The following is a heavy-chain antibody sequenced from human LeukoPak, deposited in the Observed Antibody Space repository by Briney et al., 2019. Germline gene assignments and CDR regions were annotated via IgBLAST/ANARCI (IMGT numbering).Heavy chain of an antibody. J-gene: IGHJ4*02. CDR1: GFTFSSYE. Sequence: GGSLRLSCAASGFTFSSYEMNWVRQAPGKGLEWVSYISGSGSAIYYADSVKGRFTISRDNAKHSLHLQMNNLRGEDTAVYYCARDLGIAVAYDYWGQGTLVTVSS. D-gene: IGHD6-19*01. CDR2: ISGSGSAI. CDR3: ARDLGIAVAYDY. V-gene: IGHV3-48*03.